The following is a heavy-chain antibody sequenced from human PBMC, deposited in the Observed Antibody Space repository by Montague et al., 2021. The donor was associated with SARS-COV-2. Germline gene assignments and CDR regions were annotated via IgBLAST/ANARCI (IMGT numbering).Heavy chain of an antibody. CDR3: ARQGSDYCSGTSCYGADHPFDI. CDR2: ISYIGST. Sequence: SETLSLTCTVSGGTICSYYYSWIRQPPGKALEWIGYISYIGSTNYNPFLKSRVTVSIDTSKNQFSLKLSSVTAADSAVYYCARQGSDYCSGTSCYGADHPFDIWGQGTMVTVSS. V-gene: IGHV4-59*01. D-gene: IGHD2-2*01. CDR1: GGTICSYY. J-gene: IGHJ3*02.